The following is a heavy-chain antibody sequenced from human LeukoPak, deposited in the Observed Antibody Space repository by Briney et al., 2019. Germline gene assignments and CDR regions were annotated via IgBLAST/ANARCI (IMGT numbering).Heavy chain of an antibody. V-gene: IGHV4-61*08. D-gene: IGHD3-16*01. CDR2: IYYSGSA. Sequence: SETLSLTCTVSGGSISSGDYYWSWIRQPPGKGLEWIGYIYYSGSANYNPSLKSRVTTSINTSKNQFSLKLTSVTAADTAVYYCARSQIWVYDYVRGSPQPTFDYWGQGTLVTVSS. CDR3: ARSQIWVYDYVRGSPQPTFDY. CDR1: GGSISSGDYY. J-gene: IGHJ4*02.